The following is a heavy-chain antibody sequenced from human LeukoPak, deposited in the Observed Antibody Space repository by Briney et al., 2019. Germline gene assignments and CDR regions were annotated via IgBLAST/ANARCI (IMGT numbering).Heavy chain of an antibody. CDR3: ARELGIAVAGIFIGEKAFDY. D-gene: IGHD6-19*01. V-gene: IGHV3-30*04. CDR1: GFTFSSYA. Sequence: GGSLRLSCAASGFTFSSYAMHWVRQAPGKGLEWVAVISYDGSNKYYADSVKGRFTISRDNSKNTLYLQMNSLRAEDTAVYYCARELGIAVAGIFIGEKAFDYWGQGTLVTVSS. J-gene: IGHJ4*02. CDR2: ISYDGSNK.